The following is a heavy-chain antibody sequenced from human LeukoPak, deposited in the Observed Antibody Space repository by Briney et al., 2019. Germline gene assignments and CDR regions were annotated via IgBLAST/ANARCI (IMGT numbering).Heavy chain of an antibody. CDR1: GGSIGSYY. CDR3: AKGYYDSRGYDY. D-gene: IGHD3-22*01. J-gene: IGHJ4*02. Sequence: SETLSLTCTVSGGSIGSYYWSWIRQPPGKGLEWIGYIYYSGNTNYNPSLKSRVTISIDTSKNQFSLKLGSVTAADTAVYYCAKGYYDSRGYDYWGQGTLVTVSS. V-gene: IGHV4-59*01. CDR2: IYYSGNT.